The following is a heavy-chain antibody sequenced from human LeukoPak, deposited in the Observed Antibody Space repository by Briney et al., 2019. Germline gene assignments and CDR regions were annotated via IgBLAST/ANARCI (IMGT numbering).Heavy chain of an antibody. J-gene: IGHJ4*02. CDR2: VSLTGLT. Sequence: PSGTLSLTCGASGGSITRTNWWSWVRQPPGQGLEWIGEVSLTGLTNYNPSLSSRVIMALNTSKNHLSLNLTSVTAADTAVYYCTRENGAFSPFGYWGQGTLVTVPS. CDR3: TRENGAFSPFGY. CDR1: GGSITRTNW. V-gene: IGHV4-4*02. D-gene: IGHD2-8*01.